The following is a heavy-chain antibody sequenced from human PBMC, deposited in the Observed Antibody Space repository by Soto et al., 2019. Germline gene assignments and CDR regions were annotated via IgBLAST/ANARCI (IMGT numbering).Heavy chain of an antibody. CDR2: INHSGST. Sequence: SETLSLTCAVYGGSFSGYYWSWIRQPPGKGLEWIGEINHSGSTNYNPSLKSRVTISVDTSKNQFSLKLSSVTAADTAVYYCARRRFGELLGRYYYGMDVWGHGTTVTVSS. CDR1: GGSFSGYY. V-gene: IGHV4-34*01. CDR3: ARRRFGELLGRYYYGMDV. D-gene: IGHD3-10*01. J-gene: IGHJ6*02.